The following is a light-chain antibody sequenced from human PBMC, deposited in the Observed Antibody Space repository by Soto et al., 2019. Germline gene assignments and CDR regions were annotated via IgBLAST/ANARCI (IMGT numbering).Light chain of an antibody. CDR1: QSISSY. J-gene: IGKJ2*01. CDR3: QQSYSTPT. Sequence: DIQMTQSPSSLSASVGDRVTITCRASQSISSYLNWYQQKPGKAPKLLIYAASSLQSGVPSRFSVSGSGTDVTLTISSLQPEDFATYYCQQSYSTPTFGQGTKLEIK. CDR2: AAS. V-gene: IGKV1-39*01.